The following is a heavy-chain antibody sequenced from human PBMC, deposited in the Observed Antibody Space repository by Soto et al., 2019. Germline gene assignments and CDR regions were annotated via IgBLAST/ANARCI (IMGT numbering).Heavy chain of an antibody. CDR1: GFTFSSYG. CDR2: IWYDGSNK. V-gene: IGHV3-33*01. CDR3: AREGSGWQYAFDI. D-gene: IGHD6-19*01. Sequence: GGSLRLSCAASGFTFSSYGMHWVRQAPGKGLEWVAVIWYDGSNKYYADSVKGRFTISRDNSKNTLYLQMNSLRAEDTAVYYCAREGSGWQYAFDIRGQGTMVTVSS. J-gene: IGHJ3*02.